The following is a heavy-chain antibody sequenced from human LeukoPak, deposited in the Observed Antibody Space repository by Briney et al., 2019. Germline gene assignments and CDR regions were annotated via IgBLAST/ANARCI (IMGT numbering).Heavy chain of an antibody. CDR1: GYTFTKYY. CDR3: ARIRDGYNDAYDI. V-gene: IGHV1-46*01. Sequence: ASVKVSCKASGYTFTKYYIHWVRQAPGQGLEWMGLINPGGDNTNYAQNFQGRVTMTRDTSTSTVYMELSSLRSEDTAIYYCARIRDGYNDAYDIWGQGTVVAVPS. J-gene: IGHJ3*02. CDR2: INPGGDNT. D-gene: IGHD5-24*01.